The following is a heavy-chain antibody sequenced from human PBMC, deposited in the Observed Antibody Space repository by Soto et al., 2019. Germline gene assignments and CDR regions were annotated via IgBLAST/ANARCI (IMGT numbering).Heavy chain of an antibody. J-gene: IGHJ4*02. CDR2: THHSGAT. Sequence: EQLQESGPGLVKPSDTLSLTCAVSGYSITSDYWWGWIRQPPGKGLEWIAYTHHSGATYYNPSLKSRVTMSVDTSKNLFSLELSSVTAVDTAMYYCATKINAKYYFDYWGQGSLVTVSS. V-gene: IGHV4-28*01. CDR1: GYSITSDYW. CDR3: ATKINAKYYFDY. D-gene: IGHD5-12*01.